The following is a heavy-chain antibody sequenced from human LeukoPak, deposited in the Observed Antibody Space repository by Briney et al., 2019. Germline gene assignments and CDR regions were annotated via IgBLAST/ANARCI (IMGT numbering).Heavy chain of an antibody. D-gene: IGHD3-22*01. V-gene: IGHV5-51*01. J-gene: IGHJ4*02. CDR2: IYPGDSDT. Sequence: KHGESLKISCKGSGYSFTSYWIGWVRQMPGKGLEWMGIIYPGDSDTRYSPSFQGQVTISADKSISTAYLQWSSLKASDAAVYYCARQTHYYDSSGYYYEFNNGLDYWGQGTLVTVSS. CDR1: GYSFTSYW. CDR3: ARQTHYYDSSGYYYEFNNGLDY.